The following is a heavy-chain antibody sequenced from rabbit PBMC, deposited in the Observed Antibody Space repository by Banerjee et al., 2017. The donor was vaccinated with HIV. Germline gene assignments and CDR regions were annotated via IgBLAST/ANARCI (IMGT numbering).Heavy chain of an antibody. Sequence: EESGGDLVKPGASLTLTCTASGFDFSSYGVGWVRQAPGKGLEWIGYIDPIFGSTYYASWVNGRFTISSHNAQNTLYLQLNSLTAADTATYFCTRPAGGSGYNYYFNLWGQGTLVTVS. CDR2: IDPIFGST. CDR1: GFDFSSYG. V-gene: IGHV1S47*01. J-gene: IGHJ4*01. D-gene: IGHD8-1*01. CDR3: TRPAGGSGYNYYFNL.